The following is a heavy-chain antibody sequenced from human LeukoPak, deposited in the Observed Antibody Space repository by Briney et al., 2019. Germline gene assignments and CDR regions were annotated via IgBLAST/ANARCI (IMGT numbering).Heavy chain of an antibody. Sequence: RAGGSLRLSCAASGFTFSSYAMGWVRQAPGKGLEWVSGISWNSGTIDYADSVKGRFTISRDTAKNSLYLQMNSLRAEDMALYYCAKSNYYDNDGYFDLWGRGTLVTVSS. CDR3: AKSNYYDNDGYFDL. CDR2: ISWNSGTI. CDR1: GFTFSSYA. D-gene: IGHD3-22*01. V-gene: IGHV3-9*03. J-gene: IGHJ2*01.